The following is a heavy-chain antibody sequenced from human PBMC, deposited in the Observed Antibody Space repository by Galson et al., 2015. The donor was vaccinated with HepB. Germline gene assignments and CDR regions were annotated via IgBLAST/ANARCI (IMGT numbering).Heavy chain of an antibody. J-gene: IGHJ6*02. D-gene: IGHD6-13*01. CDR2: ISYDGSNK. Sequence: SLRLSCAASGFTFSSYAMHWVRQAPGKGLEWVAVISYDGSNKYYADSVKGRFTISRDNSKNTLYLQMNSLRAEDTAVYYCARDLYSSWYQGTSYYYYGMDVWGQGTTVTVSS. V-gene: IGHV3-30-3*01. CDR1: GFTFSSYA. CDR3: ARDLYSSWYQGTSYYYYGMDV.